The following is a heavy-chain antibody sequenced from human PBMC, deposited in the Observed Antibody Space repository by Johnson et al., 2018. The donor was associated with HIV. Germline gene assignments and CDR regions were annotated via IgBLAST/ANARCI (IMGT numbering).Heavy chain of an antibody. Sequence: QVQLVESGGGVVQPGRSLRLSCAASGFTFSSYAMHWVRQAPGKGLEWVAVISYDGSSKYFADSVKGRFTISRDNSKNTLYLQMNGLRAEDMAVYYCAGDYYVSGSYYFGGFDIWGQGTMVTVSS. J-gene: IGHJ3*02. D-gene: IGHD3-10*01. CDR3: AGDYYVSGSYYFGGFDI. CDR1: GFTFSSYA. V-gene: IGHV3-30*04. CDR2: ISYDGSSK.